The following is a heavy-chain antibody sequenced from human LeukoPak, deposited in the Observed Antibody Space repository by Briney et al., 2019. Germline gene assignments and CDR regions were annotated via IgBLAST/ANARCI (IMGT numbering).Heavy chain of an antibody. V-gene: IGHV4-59*01. CDR1: GGSLSNYY. Sequence: SETLSLTCTVSGGSLSNYYWCWIRQPPGKGLEWLGCFYQSEKTNYNPSLKSRVTISVDTSNNKFSLRLNSVTAADTAVYYCTRDGSSRSLATWGQGTLVTVSS. D-gene: IGHD6-6*01. J-gene: IGHJ5*01. CDR2: FYQSEKT. CDR3: TRDGSSRSLAT.